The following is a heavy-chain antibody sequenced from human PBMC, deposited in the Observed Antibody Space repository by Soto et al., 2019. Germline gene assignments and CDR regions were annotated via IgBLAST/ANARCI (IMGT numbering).Heavy chain of an antibody. CDR3: ARGGNTNWRYFDY. J-gene: IGHJ4*01. CDR1: GFTLSDYY. D-gene: IGHD1-1*01. V-gene: IGHV3-72*01. CDR2: TRNRANRHTT. Sequence: EVQLVESGGGLVQPGGSLRLSCAASGFTLSDYYMDWLRQAPGEGLEWVGRTRNRANRHTTEYAASVKGRFTISRVDSSKSLYLQINSLKTEDAAVYYCARGGNTNWRYFDYWGQGTLVTVSS.